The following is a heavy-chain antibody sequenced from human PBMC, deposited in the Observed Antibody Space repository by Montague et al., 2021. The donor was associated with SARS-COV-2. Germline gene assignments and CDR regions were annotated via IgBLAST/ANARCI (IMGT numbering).Heavy chain of an antibody. Sequence: SETLSLTCTVSCGSISSSSYYWGWIRPPPGKGLEWIGSIYYTGSTYYNPSLKSRVTISVDTSKNQFSLKLSSVTAADTAVYYCARDTRIAMLVVVTRYGLDVWGQGTTVTVSS. CDR1: CGSISSSSYY. CDR3: ARDTRIAMLVVVTRYGLDV. V-gene: IGHV4-39*07. D-gene: IGHD3-22*01. CDR2: IYYTGST. J-gene: IGHJ6*02.